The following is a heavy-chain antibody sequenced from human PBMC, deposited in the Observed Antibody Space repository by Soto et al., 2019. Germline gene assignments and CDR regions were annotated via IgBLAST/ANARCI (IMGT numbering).Heavy chain of an antibody. V-gene: IGHV1-3*01. CDR3: ARGMIRGGVDV. Sequence: ASVKVSCKAAGYTFTNFVAHWVRQAPGQRLEWMGWVYPDNGNTKSSQKFQDRVTITWDTSASTAYMELSSLRSEDTALYYCARGMIRGGVDVWGQGTTVTVSS. D-gene: IGHD3-16*01. J-gene: IGHJ6*02. CDR2: VYPDNGNT. CDR1: GYTFTNFV.